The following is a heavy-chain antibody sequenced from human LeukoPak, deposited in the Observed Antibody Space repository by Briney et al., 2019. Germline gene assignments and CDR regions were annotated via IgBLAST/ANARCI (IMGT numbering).Heavy chain of an antibody. CDR2: IIPSFRTA. Sequence: GSSVKVSCKASGDTFSNYAISWVRQAPGQGLEWLGGIIPSFRTANYAQRFQGRVTITTDESTSTAYMELSSLRSEDTAVYYCARDLPAAGTHDAFDIWGQGTMVTVSS. CDR1: GDTFSNYA. V-gene: IGHV1-69*05. D-gene: IGHD6-13*01. J-gene: IGHJ3*02. CDR3: ARDLPAAGTHDAFDI.